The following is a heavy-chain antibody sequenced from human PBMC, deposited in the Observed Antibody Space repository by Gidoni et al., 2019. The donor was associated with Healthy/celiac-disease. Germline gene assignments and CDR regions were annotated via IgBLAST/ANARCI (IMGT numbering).Heavy chain of an antibody. J-gene: IGHJ4*02. CDR1: GFPFGDYA. CDR2: IRSKAYGGTT. D-gene: IGHD3-22*01. V-gene: IGHV3-49*04. Sequence: EVQLVESGGGLVQPGRSLRLSCTASGFPFGDYAMSWVRQGPGKGLEWVVLIRSKAYGGTTEYAASVKGRFTISRDDSKSIAYLQMNSLKTEDTAVYYCTRVANTYYYDSSGTENYFDYWGQGTLVTVSS. CDR3: TRVANTYYYDSSGTENYFDY.